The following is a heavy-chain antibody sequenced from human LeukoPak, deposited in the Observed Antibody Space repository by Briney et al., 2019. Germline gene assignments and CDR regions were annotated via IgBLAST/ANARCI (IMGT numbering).Heavy chain of an antibody. D-gene: IGHD3-3*01. V-gene: IGHV4-59*01. CDR2: IYYSGST. CDR1: GGSISSYY. CDR3: ARVPNYDFWSGENWFDP. Sequence: YPSETLSLTCTVSGGSISSYYWSWIRQPPGKGLEWIGYIYYSGSTNYNPSLKSRVTISVDTSKNQFSLKLSSVTAADTAVYYCARVPNYDFWSGENWFDPWGQGTLVTVSS. J-gene: IGHJ5*02.